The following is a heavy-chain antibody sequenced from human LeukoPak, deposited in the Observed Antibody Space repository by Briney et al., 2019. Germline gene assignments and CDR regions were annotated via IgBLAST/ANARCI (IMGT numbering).Heavy chain of an antibody. J-gene: IGHJ3*02. Sequence: PGGSLRLSCAASGFTVSSNYMSWVRQAPGKGLEWVSVIYSGGSTYYADSVRGRFTISRDNSKNTLYLQMNSLRAEDTAVYYCARSGFEGATDDAFDIWGQGTMVTVSS. CDR2: IYSGGST. D-gene: IGHD1-26*01. V-gene: IGHV3-53*01. CDR3: ARSGFEGATDDAFDI. CDR1: GFTVSSNY.